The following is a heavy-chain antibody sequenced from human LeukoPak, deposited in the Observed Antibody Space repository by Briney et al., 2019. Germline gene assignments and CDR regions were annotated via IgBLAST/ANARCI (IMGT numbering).Heavy chain of an antibody. D-gene: IGHD1-26*01. V-gene: IGHV4-39*07. CDR3: ARDKLGGSYQDY. J-gene: IGHJ4*02. CDR1: GGSISSSNSY. CDR2: ISHSGTI. Sequence: SETLSLTCIVSGGSISSSNSYWDWIRQPPGRGLEWIGDISHSGTINYNPSLRTRVTISADTSKNQFSLKLSSVTAADTAVYFCARDKLGGSYQDYWGQGTLVTVSS.